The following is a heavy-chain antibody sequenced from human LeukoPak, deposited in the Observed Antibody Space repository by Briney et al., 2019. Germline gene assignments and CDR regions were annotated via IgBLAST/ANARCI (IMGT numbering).Heavy chain of an antibody. CDR1: GFTFSSYG. D-gene: IGHD4-11*01. J-gene: IGHJ6*02. CDR2: ISYDGSNK. CDR3: AKRGPYTEDYYYHGMDV. Sequence: GGSLRLSCAASGFTFSSYGMHWVRQAPGKGLEWVAIISYDGSNKYYADSVKGRFTISRDNSKNTLYLQMNSLRAEDTAVYYCAKRGPYTEDYYYHGMDVWGQETTVTVSS. V-gene: IGHV3-30*18.